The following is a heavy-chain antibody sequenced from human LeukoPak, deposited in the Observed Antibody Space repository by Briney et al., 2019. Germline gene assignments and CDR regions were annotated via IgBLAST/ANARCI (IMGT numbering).Heavy chain of an antibody. CDR2: INPNSGGT. Sequence: GASVKVSCKASGYTFTGYYMHWVRQAPGQGLEWMGRINPNSGGTNYAQKFQGRVTMTRDTSISTAYMELSRLRSDDTAVYYCAKDRVDINYDISKDYHFGVWGKGTTVTVSS. CDR1: GYTFTGYY. D-gene: IGHD3-9*01. CDR3: AKDRVDINYDISKDYHFGV. V-gene: IGHV1-2*06. J-gene: IGHJ6*03.